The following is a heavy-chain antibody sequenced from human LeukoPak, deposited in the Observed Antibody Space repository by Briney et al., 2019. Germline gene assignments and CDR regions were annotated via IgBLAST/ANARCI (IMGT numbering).Heavy chain of an antibody. CDR1: GFTFSSYG. CDR2: ISFDGSNQ. CDR3: ARDHSSSWYGSWLY. V-gene: IGHV3-30*03. J-gene: IGHJ4*02. D-gene: IGHD6-13*01. Sequence: GRSLRLSCAASGFTFSSYGMHWVRQAPGKGLEWVALISFDGSNQYYADSVKGRFTISRDNSKNTLYLQMNSLRAEDTAVYYCARDHSSSWYGSWLYWGQGTLVTVSS.